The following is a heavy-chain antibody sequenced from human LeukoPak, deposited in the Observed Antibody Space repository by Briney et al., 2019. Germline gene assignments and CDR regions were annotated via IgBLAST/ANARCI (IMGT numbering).Heavy chain of an antibody. V-gene: IGHV3-21*01. J-gene: IGHJ3*01. Sequence: GESLRLSCRASGFIFSSYALNWVRRAPGQGLEWVSSISSSSGDIHYTDSVKGRFTISRDNARKSLYLQMNSLRVEDTAVYYCVRDYGGSSGAFDLWGQGTMVTVSS. CDR1: GFIFSSYA. D-gene: IGHD4-23*01. CDR2: ISSSSGDI. CDR3: VRDYGGSSGAFDL.